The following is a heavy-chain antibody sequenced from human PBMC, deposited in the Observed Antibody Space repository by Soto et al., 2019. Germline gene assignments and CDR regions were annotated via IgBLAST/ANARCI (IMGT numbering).Heavy chain of an antibody. CDR1: EYPFTNYA. V-gene: IGHV1-3*01. CDR3: ARDILFDY. Sequence: ASVKVSCKASEYPFTNYALHWVRQAPGQRLEWMGWINAGNGNTKYSQKFQGRVTITRDTSASTAYMELSSLRSEDTAVYYCARDILFDYWGQGTLVTVSS. CDR2: INAGNGNT. J-gene: IGHJ4*02. D-gene: IGHD2-15*01.